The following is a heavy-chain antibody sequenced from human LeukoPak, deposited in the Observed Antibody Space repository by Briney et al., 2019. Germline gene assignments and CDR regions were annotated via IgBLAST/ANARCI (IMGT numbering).Heavy chain of an antibody. Sequence: SETLSLTCAVYGGSFSGYYWSWIRQPPGKGLEWIGEINHSGSTNYNPSLKSRVTISVDTSKNQFSLKLSSVTAADTAVYYCARQRKEVVRGVIYHWYFDLWGRGTLVTVSS. CDR2: INHSGST. CDR1: GGSFSGYY. V-gene: IGHV4-34*01. CDR3: ARQRKEVVRGVIYHWYFDL. D-gene: IGHD3-10*01. J-gene: IGHJ2*01.